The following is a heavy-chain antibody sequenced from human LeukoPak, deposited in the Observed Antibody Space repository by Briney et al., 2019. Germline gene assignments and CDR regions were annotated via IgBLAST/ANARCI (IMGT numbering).Heavy chain of an antibody. D-gene: IGHD3-3*01. CDR1: GFTFSSYA. V-gene: IGHV3-9*01. CDR2: ISWNSGSI. Sequence: GGSLRLSCAASGFTFSSYAMHWVRQAPGKGLEWVSGISWNSGSIGYADSVKGRFTISRDNAKNSLYLQMNSLRAEDTALYYCAKGSFWSGKNYYYYGMDVWGQGTTVTVSS. CDR3: AKGSFWSGKNYYYYGMDV. J-gene: IGHJ6*02.